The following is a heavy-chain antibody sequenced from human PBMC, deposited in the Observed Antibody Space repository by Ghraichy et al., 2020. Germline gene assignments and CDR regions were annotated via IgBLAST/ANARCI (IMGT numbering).Heavy chain of an antibody. V-gene: IGHV3-30*18. CDR2: ISYDGSNK. CDR3: AKPFGRRNCGGDCYLFDY. D-gene: IGHD2-21*01. J-gene: IGHJ4*02. Sequence: GGSLRLSCAASGFTFSSYGMHWVRQAPGKGLEWVAVISYDGSNKYYADSVKGRFTISRDNSKNTLYLQMNSLRAEDTAVYYCAKPFGRRNCGGDCYLFDYWGQGTLVTVSS. CDR1: GFTFSSYG.